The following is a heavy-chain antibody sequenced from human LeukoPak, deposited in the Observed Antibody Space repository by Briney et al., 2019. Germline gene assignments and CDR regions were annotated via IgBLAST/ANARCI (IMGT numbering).Heavy chain of an antibody. Sequence: ASVKVSCKASGYTFTSYDINWVRQATGQGLEWMGWINPNSGGTNYAQKFQGRVTMTRDTSISTAYMELSRLRSDDTAVYYCARDPRGYGDYDYWGQGTLVTVSS. CDR2: INPNSGGT. V-gene: IGHV1-2*02. CDR3: ARDPRGYGDYDY. J-gene: IGHJ4*02. CDR1: GYTFTSYD. D-gene: IGHD4-17*01.